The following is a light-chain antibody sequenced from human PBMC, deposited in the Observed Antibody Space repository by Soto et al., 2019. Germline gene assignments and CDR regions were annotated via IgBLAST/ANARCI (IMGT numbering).Light chain of an antibody. V-gene: IGLV1-51*02. Sequence: QSVLTQPPSVSATPGQKVTISCSGSSSNFGSNSVSWYQQLPGTAPKLLVYETNRRPSGSPDRFAGSKSGTSATLGITGLKTGDDADYYCATWDRSLSVGVFGTGTKLTVL. CDR2: ETN. CDR1: SSNFGSNS. CDR3: ATWDRSLSVGV. J-gene: IGLJ1*01.